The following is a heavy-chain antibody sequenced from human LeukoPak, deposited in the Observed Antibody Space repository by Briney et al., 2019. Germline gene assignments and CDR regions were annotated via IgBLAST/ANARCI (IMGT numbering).Heavy chain of an antibody. CDR3: ASSKDIVVVPAAQFDY. D-gene: IGHD2-2*01. J-gene: IGHJ4*02. Sequence: SETLSLTCTVSGGSISSYYWSWIRQPPGKGLEWIGYIYYSGSTNYNPSLKSRVTISVDTSKNQFSLKLSSVTAADTAVYYCASSKDIVVVPAAQFDYWGQGTLVTVSS. CDR2: IYYSGST. V-gene: IGHV4-59*01. CDR1: GGSISSYY.